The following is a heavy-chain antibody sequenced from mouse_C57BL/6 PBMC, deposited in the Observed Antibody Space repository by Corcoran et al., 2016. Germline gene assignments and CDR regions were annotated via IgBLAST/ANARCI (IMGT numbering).Heavy chain of an antibody. CDR1: GYTFTTYG. Sequence: QIQLVQSGPELKKPGETVKISCKASGYTFTTYGMSWVKQAPGKGLKWMGWINTYSGVPTYADDFKGRFAFSLETSASTAYLQINNLKNEDTATYFCARGDSSGLFAYWGQGTLVTVSA. CDR3: ARGDSSGLFAY. V-gene: IGHV9-3*01. J-gene: IGHJ3*01. CDR2: INTYSGVP. D-gene: IGHD3-2*02.